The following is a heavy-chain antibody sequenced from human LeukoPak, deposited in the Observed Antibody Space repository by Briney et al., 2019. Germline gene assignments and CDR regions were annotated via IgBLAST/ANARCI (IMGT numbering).Heavy chain of an antibody. D-gene: IGHD6-19*01. Sequence: ASVKVCCKASGYTFTSYGISWVRQAPGQGLEWMGWISAYNGNTNYAQKLQGRVTMTTDTSTSTAYMELRSLRSDDTAVYYCARDLSRWLVQGYWGQGTLVTVSS. CDR2: ISAYNGNT. CDR3: ARDLSRWLVQGY. CDR1: GYTFTSYG. V-gene: IGHV1-18*01. J-gene: IGHJ4*02.